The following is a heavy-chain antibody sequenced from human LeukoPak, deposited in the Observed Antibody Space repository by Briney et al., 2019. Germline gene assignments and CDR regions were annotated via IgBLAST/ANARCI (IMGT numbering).Heavy chain of an antibody. V-gene: IGHV5-51*01. D-gene: IGHD1-26*01. CDR3: ARSGGNYYSI. CDR1: GYIFTSYW. J-gene: IGHJ3*02. Sequence: GESLKISCKGSGYIFTSYWIGWVRQVPGKGLEWMGIIYPGDSDTIYSPSFQGQVTISADKSTSTANLQWSSLKASDTAMYYCARSGGNYYSIWGQGTMVTVSS. CDR2: IYPGDSDT.